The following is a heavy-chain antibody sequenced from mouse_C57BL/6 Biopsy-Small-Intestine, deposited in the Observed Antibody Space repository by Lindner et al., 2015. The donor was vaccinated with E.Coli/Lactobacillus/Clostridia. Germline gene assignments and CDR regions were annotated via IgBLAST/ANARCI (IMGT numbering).Heavy chain of an antibody. Sequence: VQLQESGAELVRPGTSVKMSCKASGYAFTNYLIEWVKQRPGQGLEWIGVINPGSGGTNYNEKFKGKATLTADKSSSTAYMQLSSLTSEDSAVYFCARDRSGGYYAMDYWGQGTSVTVSS. J-gene: IGHJ4*01. CDR2: INPGSGGT. CDR3: ARDRSGGYYAMDY. D-gene: IGHD1-3*01. CDR1: GYAFTNYL. V-gene: IGHV1-54*01.